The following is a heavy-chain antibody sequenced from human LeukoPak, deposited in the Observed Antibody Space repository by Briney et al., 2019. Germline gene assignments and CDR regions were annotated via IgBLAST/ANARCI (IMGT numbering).Heavy chain of an antibody. CDR2: IGGSGGDI. J-gene: IGHJ4*02. D-gene: IGHD7-27*01. CDR3: AIDPNWGVHY. V-gene: IGHV3-23*01. Sequence: GGSLRLSCAASGFTFSTYTMYWVRQPPGKGLEWVSIIGGSGGDIHYADSVKGRFTISRDNSKNTLYLQMNSLRVEDTAIYYCAIDPNWGVHYWGQGVLVTVSS. CDR1: GFTFSTYT.